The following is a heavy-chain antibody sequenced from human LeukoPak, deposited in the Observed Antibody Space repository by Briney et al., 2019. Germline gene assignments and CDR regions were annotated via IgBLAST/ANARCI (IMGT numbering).Heavy chain of an antibody. D-gene: IGHD5-12*01. Sequence: GSLRLSCAASGFSFSTYAMHWVRQAPGKGLEYVSAISSSGDSTYYGDSVKGRFTIARDNSNNTVYLQLGSLTAEDMAVYYCARGRVVATVFGVPIDYWGQGILVTVSS. CDR2: ISSSGDST. V-gene: IGHV3-64*02. CDR1: GFSFSTYA. CDR3: ARGRVVATVFGVPIDY. J-gene: IGHJ4*02.